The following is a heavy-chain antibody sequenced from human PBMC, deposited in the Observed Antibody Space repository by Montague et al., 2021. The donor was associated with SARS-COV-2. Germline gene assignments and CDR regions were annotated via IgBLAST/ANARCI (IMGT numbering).Heavy chain of an antibody. CDR1: GFSLSTNGVG. V-gene: IGHV2-5*02. CDR2: IHWDGYK. CDR3: AHRREDGTLITKWFDP. Sequence: PALVKPTQTLTLTFPFSGFSLSTNGVGVGWIRQPPGKSLEWLVLIHWDGYKRYNPSLMSRLAISRVTPKNQVVLTMTNMNPVDTATYYCAHRREDGTLITKWFDPWGKGTMVAGSS. D-gene: IGHD1-7*01. J-gene: IGHJ5*02.